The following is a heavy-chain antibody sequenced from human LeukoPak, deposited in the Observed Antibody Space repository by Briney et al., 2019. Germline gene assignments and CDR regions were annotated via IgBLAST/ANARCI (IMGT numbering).Heavy chain of an antibody. CDR3: ARERNYDILTGTQAHYGMDV. V-gene: IGHV3-11*01. J-gene: IGHJ6*02. CDR2: ISSSGSTI. Sequence: KPGGSLKLSCAASGFTFSDYYMSWIRQAPGKGLEWVSYISSSGSTIYYADSVKGRFTISRDNAKNSLYLQMNSLRAEDTAVYYCARERNYDILTGTQAHYGMDVWGQGTTVTVSS. CDR1: GFTFSDYY. D-gene: IGHD3-9*01.